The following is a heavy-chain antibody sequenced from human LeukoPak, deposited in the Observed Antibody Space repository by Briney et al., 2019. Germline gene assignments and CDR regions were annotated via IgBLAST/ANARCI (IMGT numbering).Heavy chain of an antibody. J-gene: IGHJ3*02. CDR1: GFTFSSYA. CDR2: ISGSSSSYI. V-gene: IGHV3-21*01. Sequence: GGSLRLSCAASGFTFSSYAMSWVRQAPGKGLEWVSAISGSSSSYIYYADSVKGRFTISRDNAKNSLYLQMNSLRAEDTAVHYCARDSGGYSSGAFDIWGQGTMVTVSS. D-gene: IGHD3-22*01. CDR3: ARDSGGYSSGAFDI.